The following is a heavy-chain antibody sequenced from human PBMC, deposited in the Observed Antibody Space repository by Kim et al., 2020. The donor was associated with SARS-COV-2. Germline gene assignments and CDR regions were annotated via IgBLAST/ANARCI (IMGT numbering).Heavy chain of an antibody. CDR1: GGSFSAFY. D-gene: IGHD6-13*01. Sequence: SETLSLTCAVYGGSFSAFYWGWVRQPPGKGLEWIGEINESGRTDYNPSLKSRGTISVDTSQNQLFLKLTSLTAADTAVYYCARDELVREMRTDYWGQGTLVSVSA. CDR2: INESGRT. CDR3: ARDELVREMRTDY. J-gene: IGHJ4*02. V-gene: IGHV4-34*01.